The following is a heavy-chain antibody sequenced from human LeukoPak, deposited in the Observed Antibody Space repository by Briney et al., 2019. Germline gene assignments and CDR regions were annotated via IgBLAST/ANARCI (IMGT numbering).Heavy chain of an antibody. V-gene: IGHV3-9*01. D-gene: IGHD3-3*01. J-gene: IGHJ4*02. CDR3: AKGGNKYYDFWIEY. CDR1: GFSFDDYA. CDR2: ISWNSGSI. Sequence: GRSLRLSCAASGFSFDDYAIHCVRQGPGKGLEWVAGISWNSGSIGYADSVKGRFTISRDNAKNSLFLQMNSLRLEDTALYYWAKGGNKYYDFWIEYWGQGTLVTVSS.